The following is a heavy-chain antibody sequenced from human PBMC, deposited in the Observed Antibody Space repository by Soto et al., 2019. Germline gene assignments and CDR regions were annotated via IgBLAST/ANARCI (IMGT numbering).Heavy chain of an antibody. D-gene: IGHD2-8*01. V-gene: IGHV4-59*08. CDR2: IYYGGSA. CDR3: TRGGHCIDGVCSALDS. CDR1: GGSISTYY. J-gene: IGHJ4*02. Sequence: QVQLQESGPGLVKPSETLSLTCTVSGGSISTYYWSWIRQPPGKGLEWIGYIYYGGSANYNTSHKSRVTISLERSTKPFSLRLNSVTAADTAVYYCTRGGHCIDGVCSALDSWGQGPLVTVSS.